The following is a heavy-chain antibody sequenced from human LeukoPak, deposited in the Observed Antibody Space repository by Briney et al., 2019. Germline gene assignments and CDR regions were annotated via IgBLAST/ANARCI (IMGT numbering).Heavy chain of an antibody. CDR1: GGTFSSYA. CDR3: ASMLHYCSSTSCHNDAFDI. CDR2: IIPIFGTA. D-gene: IGHD2-2*01. V-gene: IGHV1-69*06. J-gene: IGHJ3*02. Sequence: EASLRVSCTASGGTFSSYAISWVRQAPGQGLDWMGGIIPIFGTANYAQKFQGRVTITADKSTSTAYMELSSLRSEDTAVYYCASMLHYCSSTSCHNDAFDIWGQGTMVTVSS.